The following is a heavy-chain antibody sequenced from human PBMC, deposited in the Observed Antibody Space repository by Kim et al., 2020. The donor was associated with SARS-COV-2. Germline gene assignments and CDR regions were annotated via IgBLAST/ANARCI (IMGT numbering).Heavy chain of an antibody. Sequence: GTTDYAATVTGRFASSGDDSKNTLYLQMNSLKTEDTAVYYCTTEKIASDYWGQGTLVTVSS. CDR3: TTEKIASDY. D-gene: IGHD6-13*01. CDR2: GTT. V-gene: IGHV3-15*01. J-gene: IGHJ4*02.